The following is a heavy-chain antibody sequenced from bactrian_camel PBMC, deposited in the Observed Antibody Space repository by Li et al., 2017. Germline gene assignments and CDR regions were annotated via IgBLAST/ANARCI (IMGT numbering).Heavy chain of an antibody. Sequence: HVQLVESGGGSVQTGGSLRLSCVVFGHSRGSNCVGWYRLPPGRAPAEREGIAAIRRSGGETWYAGSVKGRFTISKDNARNTLYLQMNTLRPEDTAMYYCAAASRTLWDCGSPGTEYNYWGQGTQVTVS. V-gene: IGHV3S55*01. CDR1: GHSRGSNC. J-gene: IGHJ4*01. CDR2: IRRSGGET. D-gene: IGHD3*01. CDR3: AAASRTLWDCGSPGTEYNY.